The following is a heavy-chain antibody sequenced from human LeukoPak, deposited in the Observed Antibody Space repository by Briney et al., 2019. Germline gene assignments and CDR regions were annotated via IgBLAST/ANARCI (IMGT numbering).Heavy chain of an antibody. J-gene: IGHJ3*02. Sequence: PGGSLRLSCAASGFNFGDYAMSWVRQAPGKGLEWVSGINYNGGYTYYAGSVQGRFTISRDTARNSLYLQMNSLRAEDTAVYYCARDKKYYYDSSGYGAFDIWGQGTMVTVSS. D-gene: IGHD3-22*01. CDR2: INYNGGYT. CDR1: GFNFGDYA. CDR3: ARDKKYYYDSSGYGAFDI. V-gene: IGHV3-20*04.